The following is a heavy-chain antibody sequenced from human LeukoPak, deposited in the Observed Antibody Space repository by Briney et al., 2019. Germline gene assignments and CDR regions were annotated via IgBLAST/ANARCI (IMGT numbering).Heavy chain of an antibody. D-gene: IGHD3-22*01. V-gene: IGHV4-4*07. CDR3: ASTLTSAYYYYFHS. CDR1: GGSIRSYY. J-gene: IGHJ4*02. CDR2: IYTTGST. Sequence: KPSETLSLTCTVSGGSIRSYYWSWIRQAAGKGLEWIGRIYTTGSTNYNPSLKSRVTMSVDTSKNQFSLQLNSVTAADTAVYYCASTLTSAYYYYFHSWGQGTLVTVSS.